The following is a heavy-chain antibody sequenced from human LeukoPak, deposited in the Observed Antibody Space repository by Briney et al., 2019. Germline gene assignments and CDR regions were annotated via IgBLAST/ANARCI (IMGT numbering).Heavy chain of an antibody. CDR3: APEGDGYILFDY. Sequence: PGGSLRLSCAASGFIFSSYGMHWVRQAPGKGLESVAVISYDGSNKYYADSVKGRFTISRDNSKNTLNLQMNSLRVEDTAVYYCAPEGDGYILFDYWGQGTLVTVSS. CDR2: ISYDGSNK. V-gene: IGHV3-30*03. CDR1: GFIFSSYG. J-gene: IGHJ4*02. D-gene: IGHD5-24*01.